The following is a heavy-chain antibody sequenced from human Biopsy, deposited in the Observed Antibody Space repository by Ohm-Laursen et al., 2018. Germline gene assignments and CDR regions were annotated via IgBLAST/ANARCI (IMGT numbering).Heavy chain of an antibody. CDR2: ISYTGYT. V-gene: IGHV4-59*11. D-gene: IGHD4-23*01. CDR3: ARGSNDFGGLYFPR. Sequence: PGTLSLTCTVSGGSFTGHYWSWIRQPPGKGLEWIGHISYTGYTSYNASLKSRVTTSVDTSRNHFSLRLSSLTAADTAVYYCARGSNDFGGLYFPRWGQGTLLTVSS. CDR1: GGSFTGHY. J-gene: IGHJ4*02.